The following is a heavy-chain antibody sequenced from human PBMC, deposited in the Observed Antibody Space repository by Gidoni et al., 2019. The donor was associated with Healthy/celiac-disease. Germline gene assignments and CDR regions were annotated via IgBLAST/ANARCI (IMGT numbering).Heavy chain of an antibody. CDR2: INHSGST. V-gene: IGHV4-34*01. J-gene: IGHJ5*02. Sequence: QVQLQQWGAGLLKPSETLSLTCAVYGGSFSGYYWSWIRQPPGKGLEWIGEINHSGSTNYNPSLKSRVTISVDTSKNQFSLKLSSVIAADTAVYYCARGFPPPIAAAGTNWFDPWGQGTLVTVSS. D-gene: IGHD6-13*01. CDR1: GGSFSGYY. CDR3: ARGFPPPIAAAGTNWFDP.